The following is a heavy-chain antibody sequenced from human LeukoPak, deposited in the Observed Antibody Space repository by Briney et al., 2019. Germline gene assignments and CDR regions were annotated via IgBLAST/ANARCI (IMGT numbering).Heavy chain of an antibody. CDR3: ARRRRLITTTTESNWFDP. CDR1: GFTFSSYA. D-gene: IGHD1-14*01. CDR2: ISGSGGST. V-gene: IGHV3-23*01. J-gene: IGHJ5*02. Sequence: GGSLRLSCAASGFTFSSYAMSWVRQAPGKGLEWVSAISGSGGSTYYADSVKGRFTISRDNSKNTLYLQMNSLRAEDTAVYYCARRRRLITTTTESNWFDPWGQGTLVTVSS.